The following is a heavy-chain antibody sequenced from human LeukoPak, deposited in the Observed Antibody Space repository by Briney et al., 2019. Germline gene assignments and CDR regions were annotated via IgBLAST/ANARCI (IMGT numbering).Heavy chain of an antibody. V-gene: IGHV3-30*02. CDR1: GFTFSNYA. CDR2: IWFGGSNK. J-gene: IGHJ5*01. D-gene: IGHD1-26*01. Sequence: GGSLRLSCAASGFTFSNYAMHWVRQAPGKGLEWVAVIWFGGSNKYYADSVKGRFTISRDNSKNTLDLQMNSLRLEDTANYYCAKDIGGSYSGLDSWGLGTLVTVSS. CDR3: AKDIGGSYSGLDS.